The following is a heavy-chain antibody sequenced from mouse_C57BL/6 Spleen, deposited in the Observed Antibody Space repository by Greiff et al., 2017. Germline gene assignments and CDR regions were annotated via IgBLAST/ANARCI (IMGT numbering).Heavy chain of an antibody. J-gene: IGHJ2*01. CDR1: GYTFTSYD. V-gene: IGHV1-85*01. CDR2: SDPRDGST. CDR3: ARERLMLYYFDY. Sequence: QVQLQQSGPELVKPGASVKLSCKASGYTFTSYDINWVKQRPGQGLEWIGWSDPRDGSTKYNEKFKGKATLTVDTSSSTAYMELHSLTSEDSAVYVCARERLMLYYFDYWGKGTTLTVSS.